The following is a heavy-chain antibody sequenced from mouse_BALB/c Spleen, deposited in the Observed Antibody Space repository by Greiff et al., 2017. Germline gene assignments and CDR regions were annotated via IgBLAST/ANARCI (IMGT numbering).Heavy chain of an antibody. CDR1: GFTFSSFG. V-gene: IGHV5-17*02. D-gene: IGHD6-1*01. CDR3: ARSLSYAMDY. J-gene: IGHJ4*01. CDR2: ISSGSSTI. Sequence: EVHLVESGGGLVQPGGSRKLSCAASGFTFSSFGMHWVRQAPEKGLEWVAYISSGSSTIYYADTVKGRFTISRDNPKNTLFLQMTSLRSEDTAMYYCARSLSYAMDYWGQGTSVTVSS.